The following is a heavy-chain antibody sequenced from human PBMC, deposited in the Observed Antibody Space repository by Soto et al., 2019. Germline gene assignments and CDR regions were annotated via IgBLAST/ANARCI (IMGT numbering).Heavy chain of an antibody. CDR2: INAGNGNT. CDR3: ARAQNLEMATP. CDR1: GYTFTSYA. Sequence: QVQLVQSGAEVKKPGASVKVSCKASGYTFTSYAMHWVRQAPGQGLEWMGWINAGNGNTKYSQKFQGRVTITRDTSASTAYMELSSLRSEDTAVYYCARAQNLEMATPWGQGTLVTVSS. J-gene: IGHJ4*02. D-gene: IGHD5-12*01. V-gene: IGHV1-3*01.